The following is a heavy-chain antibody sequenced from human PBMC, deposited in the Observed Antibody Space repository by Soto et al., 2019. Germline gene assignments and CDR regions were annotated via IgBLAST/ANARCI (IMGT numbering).Heavy chain of an antibody. CDR2: ISYDGSNK. J-gene: IGHJ4*02. CDR1: GFTFSSYG. D-gene: IGHD6-19*01. V-gene: IGHV3-30*03. CDR3: ARGMYSSGWSGNPYYFDY. Sequence: GGLLRLSCAASGFTFSSYGMHWVRQAPGKGLEWVAVISYDGSNKYYADSVKGRFTISRDSAKNSLLLQMNTLRVEDTAVYYCARGMYSSGWSGNPYYFDYWGQGTLVTVSS.